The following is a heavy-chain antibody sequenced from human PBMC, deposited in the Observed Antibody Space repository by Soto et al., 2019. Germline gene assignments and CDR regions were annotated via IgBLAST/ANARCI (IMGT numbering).Heavy chain of an antibody. CDR1: GFTFSSSA. Sequence: PGGSLRLSCAASGFTFSSSAMSWVRQAPGKGLEWVSAISGSGGSTYYADFVKGRFTISRDNSKNTLYLQMNSPRAEDTAVYYCAKSPYSSSWLRVSDWFDPWGQGTLVTVSS. J-gene: IGHJ5*02. CDR2: ISGSGGST. CDR3: AKSPYSSSWLRVSDWFDP. V-gene: IGHV3-23*01. D-gene: IGHD6-6*01.